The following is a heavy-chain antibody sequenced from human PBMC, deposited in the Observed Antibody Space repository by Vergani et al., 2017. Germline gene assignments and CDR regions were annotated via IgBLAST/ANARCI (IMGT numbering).Heavy chain of an antibody. V-gene: IGHV4-39*01. Sequence: QLQLQESGPGLVKPSATLSLTCSVSGASIRSSNYYLGWIRQPPGKGLEWIASIYYSGSTYYNPSLKSRVTISVDTSKNQFSLKLSSVTAADTAVYFCARGSCLGGSCYKPLFDYWGQGILVTVSS. J-gene: IGHJ4*02. CDR1: GASIRSSNYY. CDR3: ARGSCLGGSCYKPLFDY. CDR2: IYYSGST. D-gene: IGHD2-15*01.